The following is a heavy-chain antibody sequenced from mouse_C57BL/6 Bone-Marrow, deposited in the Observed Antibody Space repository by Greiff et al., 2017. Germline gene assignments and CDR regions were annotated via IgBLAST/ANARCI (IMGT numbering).Heavy chain of an antibody. CDR3: TELIGY. CDR2: IDPETGGT. V-gene: IGHV1-15*01. J-gene: IGHJ2*01. D-gene: IGHD2-14*01. CDR1: GYTFTDYE. Sequence: QVQLQQSGAELVRPGASVTLSCKASGYTFTDYEMHWVKQTPVHGLEWIGAIDPETGGTAYNQKFKGKAITTADKSSSTAYMELRSLASEDSAVYYCTELIGYWGQGTTLTVSA.